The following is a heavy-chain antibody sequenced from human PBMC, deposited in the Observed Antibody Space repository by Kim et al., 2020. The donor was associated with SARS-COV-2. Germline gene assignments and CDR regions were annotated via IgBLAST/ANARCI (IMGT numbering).Heavy chain of an antibody. Sequence: NYNPSLKSRVNISVDTSKNQFSLKLSSVTAADTAVYYCARLYSSGWAFDYWGQGTLVTVSS. V-gene: IGHV4-59*01. J-gene: IGHJ4*02. CDR3: ARLYSSGWAFDY. D-gene: IGHD6-19*01.